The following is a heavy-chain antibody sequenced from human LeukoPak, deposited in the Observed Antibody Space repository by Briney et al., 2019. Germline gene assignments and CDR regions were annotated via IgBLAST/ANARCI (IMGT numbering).Heavy chain of an antibody. V-gene: IGHV4-34*01. D-gene: IGHD1-7*01. CDR3: ARRWNYGRNYYIDV. J-gene: IGHJ6*03. CDR2: INDSGRT. CDR1: GGSFSNYY. Sequence: PSDTLSLTCAVYGGSFSNYYWSWIRQPPGKGLDWIGEINDSGRTNYNPPLMSRVTVSVDTSKNQFSLRLTSVTATDTAVYYCARRWNYGRNYYIDVWGNGATVSVSS.